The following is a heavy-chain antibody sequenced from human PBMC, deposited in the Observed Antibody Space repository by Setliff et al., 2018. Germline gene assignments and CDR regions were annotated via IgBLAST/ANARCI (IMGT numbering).Heavy chain of an antibody. CDR1: GFTFSSYW. CDR2: IKQDGSEK. J-gene: IGHJ4*02. V-gene: IGHV3-7*01. D-gene: IGHD4-4*01. Sequence: LRLSCAASGFTFSSYWMSWVRQAPGKGLEWVANIKQDGSEKYHADSVKGRFTISRDNAKNSLYLQMTSLRAEDTAVYYCAREPTVTTLDYWGQGTLVTV. CDR3: AREPTVTTLDY.